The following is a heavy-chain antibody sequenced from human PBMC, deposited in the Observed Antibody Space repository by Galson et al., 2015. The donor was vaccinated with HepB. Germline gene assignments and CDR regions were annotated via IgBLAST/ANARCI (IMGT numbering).Heavy chain of an antibody. CDR1: GFTFSDYW. J-gene: IGHJ4*02. D-gene: IGHD3-3*02. V-gene: IGHV3-7*01. CDR2: IKYDGSEK. Sequence: SLRLSCAASGFTFSDYWMSWVRQAPGKGLEWVANIKYDGSEKYYVDSVKGRFTISRDNAKNSLYLQMNSPRAEDTAAYYCARLAYYFDYWGQGTLVTVSS. CDR3: ARLAYYFDY.